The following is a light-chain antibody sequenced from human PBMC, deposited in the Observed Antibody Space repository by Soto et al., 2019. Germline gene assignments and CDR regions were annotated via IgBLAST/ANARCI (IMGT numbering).Light chain of an antibody. V-gene: IGKV1-5*01. CDR2: AAT. CDR3: QQLHSYHFT. Sequence: DIQMTQSPSTLSASVGDRVTITCRASESINYWLAWYHQQPGKAPKLLIYAATTLQSGVPSRFSGSGSGTDFTLTINSLQPEDFATYYCQQLHSYHFTFGQGTRLEIK. J-gene: IGKJ5*01. CDR1: ESINYW.